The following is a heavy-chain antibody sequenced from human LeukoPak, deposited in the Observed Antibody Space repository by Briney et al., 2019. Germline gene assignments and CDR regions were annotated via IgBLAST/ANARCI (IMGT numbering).Heavy chain of an antibody. V-gene: IGHV4-31*03. CDR2: MYYSGST. Sequence: RCTKAAGSISSGGYYGSWIRQHPGKGLEWVGYMYYSGSTYYNPSLKSRVTISADTPKNQFSLKLSSVTAADTAVYYCARGRLTRFDPWGQGTLVTVSS. CDR3: ARGRLTRFDP. D-gene: IGHD1-14*01. CDR1: AGSISSGGYY. J-gene: IGHJ5*02.